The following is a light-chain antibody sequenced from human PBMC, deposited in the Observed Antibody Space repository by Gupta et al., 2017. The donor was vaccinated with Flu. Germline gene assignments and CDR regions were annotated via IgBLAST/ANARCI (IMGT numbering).Light chain of an antibody. J-gene: IGKJ2*01. CDR3: HEDGTSVGT. Sequence: EIVLTQSPGTLSLSPGERATLSCRASQSVSSSYLAWYQQKPCQAPRLLTYGASSRATGIPDRSSGSGSASDFTLTISRLVPKDFAVYYCHEDGTSVGTFGQGTKLEIK. CDR2: GAS. CDR1: QSVSSSY. V-gene: IGKV3-20*01.